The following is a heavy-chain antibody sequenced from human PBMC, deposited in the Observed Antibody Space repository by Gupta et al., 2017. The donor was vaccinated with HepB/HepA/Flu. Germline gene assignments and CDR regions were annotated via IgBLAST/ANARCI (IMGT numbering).Heavy chain of an antibody. CDR3: ANSGSSGWYWFVGAFDI. CDR2: ISGSGGST. J-gene: IGHJ3*02. V-gene: IGHV3-23*01. CDR1: GFTFSSYA. Sequence: EVQLLESGGGLVQPGGSLRLSCAASGFTFSSYAMSWVRQAPGKGLEWVSAISGSGGSTYYADSVKGRFTISRDNSKNTLYLQMNSLRAEDTAVYYCANSGSSGWYWFVGAFDIWGQGTMVTVSS. D-gene: IGHD6-19*01.